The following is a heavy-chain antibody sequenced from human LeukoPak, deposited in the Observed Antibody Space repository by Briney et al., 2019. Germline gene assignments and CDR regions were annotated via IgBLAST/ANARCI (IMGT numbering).Heavy chain of an antibody. D-gene: IGHD3-22*01. Sequence: SETLSLTCTVSGGSISSGGYYWGWIRQPPGKGLEWIGYIYYSGSTNYNPSLKSRVTISVDTSKNQFSLKLSSVTAADTAVYYCARLDEYYYDSSGYSRYFQHWGQDTLVTVSS. CDR3: ARLDEYYYDSSGYSRYFQH. CDR2: IYYSGST. V-gene: IGHV4-61*05. J-gene: IGHJ1*01. CDR1: GGSISSGGYY.